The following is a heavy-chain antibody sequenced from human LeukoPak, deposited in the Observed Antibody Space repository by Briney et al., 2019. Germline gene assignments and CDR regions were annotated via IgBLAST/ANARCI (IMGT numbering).Heavy chain of an antibody. CDR2: IIPIFGTA. V-gene: IGHV1-69*13. CDR3: ARLRFGEILFDY. CDR1: GGTFSSYA. J-gene: IGHJ4*02. D-gene: IGHD3-10*01. Sequence: SVKVSCKASGGTFSSYAISWVRQAPGQGLEWMGGIIPIFGTANYAQKFQGRVTITADESTSTAYMELSSLRSEDTAVYYCARLRFGEILFDYWGQGTLVTVSS.